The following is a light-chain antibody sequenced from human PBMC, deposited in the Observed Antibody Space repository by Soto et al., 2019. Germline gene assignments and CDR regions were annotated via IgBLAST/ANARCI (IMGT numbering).Light chain of an antibody. Sequence: QSVLTQPPSASGSPGQSVTISCTGTKNDIGLYDLVSWYQHHPGKAPRLIIYEVVQRPSGVPDRFSGSKSGNTASLTVSGLQAADEADYYCSSYTSSSGGVFGTGTKVTVL. CDR2: EVV. V-gene: IGLV2-8*01. CDR1: KNDIGLYDL. J-gene: IGLJ1*01. CDR3: SSYTSSSGGV.